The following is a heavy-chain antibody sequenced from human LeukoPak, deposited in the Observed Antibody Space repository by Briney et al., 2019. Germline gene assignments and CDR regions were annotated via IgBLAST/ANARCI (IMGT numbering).Heavy chain of an antibody. V-gene: IGHV1-69*13. CDR3: AVGVSPSIRGNKPAASIYYYGMDV. CDR1: GGTFSSYA. Sequence: GASVKVSCKASGGTFSSYAISWVRQAPGQGLGWMGGIIPIFGTANYAQKFQGRVTITADESTSTAYMELSSLRSEDTAVYYCAVGVSPSIRGNKPAASIYYYGMDVWGQGTTVTVSS. D-gene: IGHD2-2*01. CDR2: IIPIFGTA. J-gene: IGHJ6*02.